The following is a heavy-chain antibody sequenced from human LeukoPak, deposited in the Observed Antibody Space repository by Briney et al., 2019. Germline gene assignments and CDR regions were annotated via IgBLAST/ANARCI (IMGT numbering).Heavy chain of an antibody. Sequence: GPSLTLSCAPSGFTFSSYSMRSVRQAPREWLEWVSAVSGSVGSTYYADSVKGRFTISRDNSKNTLYLKMNSLRAEDTAVYYCAKDQRDNAYYYASSARGPFDYWGQGTLVTVSS. J-gene: IGHJ4*02. D-gene: IGHD3-22*01. CDR2: VSGSVGST. CDR1: GFTFSSYS. CDR3: AKDQRDNAYYYASSARGPFDY. V-gene: IGHV3-23*01.